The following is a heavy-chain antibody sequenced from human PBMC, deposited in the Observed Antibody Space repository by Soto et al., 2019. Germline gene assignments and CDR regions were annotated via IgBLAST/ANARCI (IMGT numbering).Heavy chain of an antibody. J-gene: IGHJ4*02. CDR2: ISGSTTGI. CDR3: ARVGAVGIYDFDY. Sequence: QVQLVESGGGLVKPGGSLRLTCAASGFTFSDYYMAWIRQAPGRGLEWISYISGSTTGIYYADSVKGRFTISRDNAKTSLYLQMSSLRAEDTAVYYCARVGAVGIYDFDYWGQGTLVTVSS. V-gene: IGHV3-11*01. CDR1: GFTFSDYY. D-gene: IGHD6-13*01.